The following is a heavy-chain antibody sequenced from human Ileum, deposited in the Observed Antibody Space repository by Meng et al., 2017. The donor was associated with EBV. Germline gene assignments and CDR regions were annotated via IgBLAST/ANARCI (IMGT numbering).Heavy chain of an antibody. J-gene: IGHJ4*02. CDR2: IYYSRST. CDR3: ARIPYGDIYSAYFDY. V-gene: IGHV4-28*01. CDR1: GYNVSSTNW. D-gene: IGHD2-21*02. Sequence: QVHHHESGPGQVKPSDTLSRTSAGSGYNVSSTNWWGWIRQPAGKGLEWIGYIYYSRSTSYNPSLKSRVTISVDTSENQFSLELNSVTAADTAVYYCARIPYGDIYSAYFDYWSPGTLVTVSS.